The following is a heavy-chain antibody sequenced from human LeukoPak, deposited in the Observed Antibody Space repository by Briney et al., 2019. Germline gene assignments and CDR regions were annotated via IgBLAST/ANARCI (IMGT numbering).Heavy chain of an antibody. CDR2: INPSGGST. CDR3: ASSPQCSSTSCYPHLFDY. CDR1: GYPFTRNY. Sequence: GASVKVSCKTSGYPFTRNYIHWIRQAPGQGLEWMGIINPSGGSTSYAQKFQGRVTMTRDTSTSTVYMELSSLRSEDTAVYYCASSPQCSSTSCYPHLFDYWGQGTLVTVSS. D-gene: IGHD2-2*01. V-gene: IGHV1-46*01. J-gene: IGHJ4*02.